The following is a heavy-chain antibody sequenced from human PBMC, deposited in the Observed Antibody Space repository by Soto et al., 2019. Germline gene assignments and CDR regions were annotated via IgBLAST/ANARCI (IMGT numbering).Heavy chain of an antibody. V-gene: IGHV3-9*01. Sequence: GGALRLFCTASGFTFEDHARHWVRQAPGKGLEWVSSISWDSENIGYADFAKGRFTISRDNGKQSLYLQMNTLRAEDTALYYCAKDRGSSSAGIDYWGQGSLVTVYS. CDR2: ISWDSENI. D-gene: IGHD6-6*01. CDR1: GFTFEDHA. J-gene: IGHJ4*02. CDR3: AKDRGSSSAGIDY.